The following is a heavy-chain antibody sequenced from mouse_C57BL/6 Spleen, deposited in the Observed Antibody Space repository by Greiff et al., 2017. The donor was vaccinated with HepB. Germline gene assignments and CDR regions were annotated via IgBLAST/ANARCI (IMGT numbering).Heavy chain of an antibody. D-gene: IGHD2-4*01. Sequence: EVQLQQSGPELVKPGASVKIPCKASGYTFTDYNMDWVKQSHGKSLEWIGDINPNNGGTNYNQKFKGKATLTVDKSSSTAYMELRSLTSEDTAVYYCARRGYDYEEGSYFDVWGTGTTVTVSS. J-gene: IGHJ1*03. V-gene: IGHV1-18*01. CDR1: GYTFTDYN. CDR2: INPNNGGT. CDR3: ARRGYDYEEGSYFDV.